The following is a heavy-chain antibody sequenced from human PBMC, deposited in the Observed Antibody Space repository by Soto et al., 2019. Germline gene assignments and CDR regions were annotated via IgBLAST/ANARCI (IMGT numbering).Heavy chain of an antibody. CDR1: GYTFTSYG. CDR3: ARDQDIVVVPAAPGNY. Sequence: EASVKVSCKASGYTFTSYGISWVRQAPGQGLEWMGWISAYNGNTNYAQKLQGRVTMTTDTSTSTAYMELRSLRSDDTAVYYCARDQDIVVVPAAPGNYWGQGTLVTVSS. J-gene: IGHJ4*02. D-gene: IGHD2-2*01. V-gene: IGHV1-18*01. CDR2: ISAYNGNT.